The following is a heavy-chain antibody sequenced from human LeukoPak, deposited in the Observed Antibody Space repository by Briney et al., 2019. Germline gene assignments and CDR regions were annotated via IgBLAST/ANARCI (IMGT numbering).Heavy chain of an antibody. Sequence: GGSLRLSCAVSGLTVSSNFISWVRQAPGKGLEWVSSIYSGGGTYYADSVKGRFTISRDNSKNTLNLQMNSLRTEDTAVYYCATEAGVDWGQGTLVTVSS. CDR1: GLTVSSNF. CDR2: IYSGGGT. D-gene: IGHD6-13*01. CDR3: ATEAGVD. V-gene: IGHV3-66*01. J-gene: IGHJ4*02.